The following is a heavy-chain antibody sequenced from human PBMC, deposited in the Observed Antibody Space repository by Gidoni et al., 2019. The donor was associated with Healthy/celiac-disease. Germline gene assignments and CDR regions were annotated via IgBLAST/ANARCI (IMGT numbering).Heavy chain of an antibody. D-gene: IGHD5-18*01. CDR3: ARDQGDTAMVDY. CDR1: GFTFSSYG. V-gene: IGHV3-33*01. J-gene: IGHJ4*02. CDR2: IWYDGSNK. Sequence: QVQLVESGGGVVQPGRSLRLSCAASGFTFSSYGMHWVRQAPGKGLEWVAVIWYDGSNKYYADSVKGRFTISRDNSKNTLYLQMNSLRAEDTAVYYCARDQGDTAMVDYWGQGTLVTVSS.